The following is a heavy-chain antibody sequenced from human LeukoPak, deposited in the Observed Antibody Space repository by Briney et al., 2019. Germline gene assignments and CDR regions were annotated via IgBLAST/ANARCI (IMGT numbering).Heavy chain of an antibody. V-gene: IGHV3-9*01. CDR3: AKDIGPYYYDSSGSGVRGGFDY. Sequence: PGRSLRLSCAASRFTFDDYAMHWVRQAPGKGLEWVSGISWNSGSIGYADSVKGRFTISRDNAKNSLYLQMNSLRAEDTALYYCAKDIGPYYYDSSGSGVRGGFDYWGQGTLVTVSS. CDR1: RFTFDDYA. D-gene: IGHD3-22*01. CDR2: ISWNSGSI. J-gene: IGHJ4*02.